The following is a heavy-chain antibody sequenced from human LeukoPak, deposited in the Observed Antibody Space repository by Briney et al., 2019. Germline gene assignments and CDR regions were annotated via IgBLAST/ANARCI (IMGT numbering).Heavy chain of an antibody. D-gene: IGHD3-9*01. V-gene: IGHV1-2*02. CDR3: ARSAPTLTYDILTGYLGY. CDR1: GYSFIGYY. Sequence: GASVKVSCKASGYSFIGYYMHWVRQAPGQGLEWMGWINPNSGGTKYAEKLQGRVTMTRDTSISTAYMELSRLRSDDTAFYYCARSAPTLTYDILTGYLGYWGQGTLVTVSS. CDR2: INPNSGGT. J-gene: IGHJ4*02.